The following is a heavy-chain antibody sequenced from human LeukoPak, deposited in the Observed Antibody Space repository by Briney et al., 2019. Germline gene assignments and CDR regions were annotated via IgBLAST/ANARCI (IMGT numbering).Heavy chain of an antibody. V-gene: IGHV3-23*01. D-gene: IGHD2-21*01. J-gene: IGHJ4*02. CDR1: GSTFSLHA. Sequence: PGGSLRLSCAASGSTFSLHAMTWVRQAPGKGLEWVSGISAGGSGTYYADSVKGRFTISRDNSKNTLYLQMNSLRAEDTAVYYCAKEVSIISRGLDYWGQVILVTVSS. CDR2: ISAGGSGT. CDR3: AKEVSIISRGLDY.